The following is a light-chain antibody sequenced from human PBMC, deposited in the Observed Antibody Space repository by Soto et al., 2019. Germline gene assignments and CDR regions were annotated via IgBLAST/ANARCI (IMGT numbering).Light chain of an antibody. CDR1: RSITNR. V-gene: IGKV3-15*01. CDR2: GAS. CDR3: QQYSEWPLT. Sequence: EIVMTQSPATLCVSPGERATLSCRASRSITNRLGWYQQKPGQTPRLLVYGASTRATGVPARFSGSGSGTEFTLTISSLQSEDFAVYYCQQYSEWPLTXGGGTKVDIK. J-gene: IGKJ4*01.